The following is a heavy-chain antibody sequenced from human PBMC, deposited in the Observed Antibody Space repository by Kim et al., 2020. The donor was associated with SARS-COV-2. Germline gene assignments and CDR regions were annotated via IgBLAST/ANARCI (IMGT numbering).Heavy chain of an antibody. CDR1: GDSVSSNSAA. CDR2: TYYRSKWYN. D-gene: IGHD3-10*01. V-gene: IGHV6-1*01. J-gene: IGHJ3*02. Sequence: SQTLSLTCAISGDSVSSNSAAWNWIRQSPSRGLEWLGRTYYRSKWYNDYAVSVKSRITINPDTSKNQFSLQLNSVTPEDTAVYYCAKSPVLLWFGEMMGAFDIWGQGTMVTVSS. CDR3: AKSPVLLWFGEMMGAFDI.